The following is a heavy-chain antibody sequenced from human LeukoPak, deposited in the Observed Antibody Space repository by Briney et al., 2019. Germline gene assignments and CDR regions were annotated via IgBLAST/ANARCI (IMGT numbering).Heavy chain of an antibody. J-gene: IGHJ4*02. CDR3: ARGGYSYGYDDDFDY. D-gene: IGHD5-18*01. CDR2: IYYSGST. V-gene: IGHV4-59*01. Sequence: SATLSLTCTVSGGSISSYYWSWIRQHPGEGLEWLGYIYYSGSTNYNPSLKSRVTISVDTAKNQFSLKLSSVTAADTAVYYCARGGYSYGYDDDFDYWGQGTLVAVSS. CDR1: GGSISSYY.